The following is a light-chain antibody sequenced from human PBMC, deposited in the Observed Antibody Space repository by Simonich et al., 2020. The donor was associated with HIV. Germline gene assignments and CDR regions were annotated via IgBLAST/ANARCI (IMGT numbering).Light chain of an antibody. CDR2: KAS. CDR1: QSVNSW. CDR3: QQYNSYSYT. Sequence: DIQMTQSPSTLSASVGARATIIGRASQSVNSWLAGYQQKPGKAPKLLIYKASSLESGVPSRFSGSGSGTEFTLTISSLQPDDFATYYCQQYNSYSYTFGQGTKLEIK. V-gene: IGKV1-5*03. J-gene: IGKJ2*01.